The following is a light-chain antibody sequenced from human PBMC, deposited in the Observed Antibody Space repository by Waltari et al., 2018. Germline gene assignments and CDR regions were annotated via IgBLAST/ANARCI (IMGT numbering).Light chain of an antibody. J-gene: IGLJ2*01. CDR1: KLGDKY. Sequence: SYELTQPPSVSVSPGQTATITCSGDKLGDKYACWYQQRQGQSPTLVIYQYTKRPSGIPERLSGSNSGNTATLTISGAQAMDEADYYCQAWDSNTVVFGGGTKLTVL. CDR3: QAWDSNTVV. V-gene: IGLV3-1*01. CDR2: QYT.